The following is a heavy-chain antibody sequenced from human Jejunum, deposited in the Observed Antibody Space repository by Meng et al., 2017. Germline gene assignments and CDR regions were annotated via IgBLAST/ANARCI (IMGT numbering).Heavy chain of an antibody. Sequence: VHLPGPGPGRAKPSLTLSLDILVSGGSSNGDAWSWIRQSPAKGLEWIGKVYYRCNSCYDPSLSVRVTISVDTDTNQYSLTLRSLTATHKAVSDCANLNHFGTSGYYADSWGQGTLVTVSS. J-gene: IGHJ4*02. CDR1: GGSSNGDA. CDR3: ANLNHFGTSGYYADS. V-gene: IGHV4-59*07. D-gene: IGHD3-22*01. CDR2: VYYRCNS.